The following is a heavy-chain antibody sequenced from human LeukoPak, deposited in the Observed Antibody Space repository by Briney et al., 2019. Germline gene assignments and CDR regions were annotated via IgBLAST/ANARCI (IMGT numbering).Heavy chain of an antibody. CDR2: INDNGDGT. Sequence: GGSLRLSCAASGFTFSSYAMSWVRQAPGKGLKWVSTINDNGDGTYYADSVKGRFTISRDNSYNTVSLQMNSLRDEDTGVYYCARVPLGAPYGMDVWGQGTTVTVSS. CDR1: GFTFSSYA. CDR3: ARVPLGAPYGMDV. J-gene: IGHJ6*02. V-gene: IGHV3-23*01. D-gene: IGHD3-16*01.